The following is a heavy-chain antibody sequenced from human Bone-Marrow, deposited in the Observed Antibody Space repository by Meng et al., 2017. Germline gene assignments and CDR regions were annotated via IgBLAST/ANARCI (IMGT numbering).Heavy chain of an antibody. CDR2: IYYSGST. CDR3: ARDYGGNPDY. V-gene: IGHV4-31*03. D-gene: IGHD4-23*01. J-gene: IGHJ4*02. Sequence: SETLSLTCTVSGGSISSGGYYWSWIRQHPGKGLEWIGYIYYSGSTYYNPSLESRVTISVDTSKNQFSLKLSSVTAADTAVYYCARDYGGNPDYWGQGTLVTVSS. CDR1: GGSISSGGYY.